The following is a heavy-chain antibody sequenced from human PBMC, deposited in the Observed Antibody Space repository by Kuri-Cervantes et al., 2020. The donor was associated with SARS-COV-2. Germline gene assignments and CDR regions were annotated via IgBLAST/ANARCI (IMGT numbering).Heavy chain of an antibody. D-gene: IGHD3-22*01. CDR3: ARGYDSSGYSLDY. Sequence: GGSLRLSCAASGFTFSSYWMHWVRQAPGEGLVWVSRINSDGSSTSYADSVKGRFTTSRDNAKNTLYLQMNSLRAEDTAVYYCARGYDSSGYSLDYWGQGTLVTVSS. CDR1: GFTFSSYW. V-gene: IGHV3-74*01. J-gene: IGHJ4*02. CDR2: INSDGSST.